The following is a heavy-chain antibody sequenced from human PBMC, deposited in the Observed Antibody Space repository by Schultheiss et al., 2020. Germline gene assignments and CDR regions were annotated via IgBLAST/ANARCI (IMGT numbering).Heavy chain of an antibody. D-gene: IGHD2-2*02. CDR1: GFTFSSYG. CDR3: ARDRGYQLLYSQLRYGMDV. V-gene: IGHV3-33*01. J-gene: IGHJ6*04. Sequence: GGSLRLSCAASGFTFSSYGMHWVRQAPGKRLEWVAVIWYDGSNKYYADSVKGRFTISRDNSKNTLYLQMNSLRAEDTAVYYCARDRGYQLLYSQLRYGMDVWGRGTTVTVYS. CDR2: IWYDGSNK.